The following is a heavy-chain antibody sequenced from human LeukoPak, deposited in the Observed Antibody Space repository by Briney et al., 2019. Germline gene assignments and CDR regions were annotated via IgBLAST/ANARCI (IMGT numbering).Heavy chain of an antibody. J-gene: IGHJ5*02. CDR3: ARGQVPAARGYNWFDP. D-gene: IGHD2-2*01. CDR2: INARGDT. Sequence: KPSDTLSLTCAVDGSSFNDYYWNWVRQAPGKGREWIGEINARGDTNYNPSLKSRVTISVDSSKNQFSLTLTSMIAADTAIYYCARGQVPAARGYNWFDPWGQGTLVTVSS. CDR1: GSSFNDYY. V-gene: IGHV4-34*01.